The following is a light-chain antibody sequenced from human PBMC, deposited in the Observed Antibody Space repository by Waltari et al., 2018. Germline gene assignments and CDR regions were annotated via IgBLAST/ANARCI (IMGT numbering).Light chain of an antibody. CDR2: QDS. Sequence: SYELTQPPSVSVSPGQTASITCSGDKLGDKYACWYKQKPGQSPVLVIYQDSKRPSGNPGLSSGSNSWNTATLTVSGTQTRDEADYYCQAWDSSTGVFGTGTKVTVL. CDR3: QAWDSSTGV. J-gene: IGLJ1*01. CDR1: KLGDKY. V-gene: IGLV3-1*01.